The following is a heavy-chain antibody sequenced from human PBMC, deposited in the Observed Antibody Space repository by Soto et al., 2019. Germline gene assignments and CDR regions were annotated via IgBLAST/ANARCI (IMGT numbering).Heavy chain of an antibody. V-gene: IGHV4-39*01. CDR2: IYYSGST. D-gene: IGHD2-15*01. CDR3: ARLSRYCTGGSCYPEDFDY. Sequence: TSETLSLTCTVSGGSISSSSYYWGWIRQPPGKGLEWIGSIYYSGSTYYNPSLKSRVTISVDTSKNQFSLKLSSVTAADTAVYYCARLSRYCTGGSCYPEDFDYWGQGTLVTVSS. J-gene: IGHJ4*02. CDR1: GGSISSSSYY.